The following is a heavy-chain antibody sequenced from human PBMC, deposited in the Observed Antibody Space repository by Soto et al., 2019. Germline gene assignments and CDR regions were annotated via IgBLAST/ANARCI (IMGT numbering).Heavy chain of an antibody. CDR2: TYYRSKWYN. D-gene: IGHD6-19*01. V-gene: IGHV6-1*01. CDR1: GDSVSSNSAA. J-gene: IGHJ5*02. CDR3: ARELESRRAVAGANWFDP. Sequence: PSQTLSLTCAISGDSVSSNSAAWNWIRQSPSRGLEWLGRTYYRSKWYNDYAVSVKSRITINPDTSKNQFSLQLNSVTPEDTAVYYCARELESRRAVAGANWFDPWGQGTLVTVSS.